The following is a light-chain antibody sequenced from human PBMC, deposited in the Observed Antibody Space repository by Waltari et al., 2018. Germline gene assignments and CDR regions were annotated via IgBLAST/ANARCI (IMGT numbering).Light chain of an antibody. Sequence: SSELTQDPAVSVALDQTVRITCQGDSLRSYYASRYQQKPGQAPVLVIYNKNNRPSGIPDRFAGSGSGNTASLIIIGAQAEDEADYYCSSRDSSASHVLFGGGTKLTVL. J-gene: IGLJ2*01. CDR3: SSRDSSASHVL. CDR1: SLRSYY. V-gene: IGLV3-19*01. CDR2: NKN.